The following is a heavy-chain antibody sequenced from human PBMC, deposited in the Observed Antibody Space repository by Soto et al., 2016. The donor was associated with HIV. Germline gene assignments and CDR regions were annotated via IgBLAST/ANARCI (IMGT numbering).Heavy chain of an antibody. CDR1: GFTFSNAW. D-gene: IGHD6-13*01. Sequence: EVQLVESGGGLVKPGGSLRLSCAASGFTFSNAWMSWVRQAPGKGLEWVGRIKSKTDGGTTDYAAPVKGRFTISRDDSKNTLYLQMNSLKTEDTAVYYCTTEEYSSSWFFDYWGQGTLVTVSS. CDR2: IKSKTDGGTT. V-gene: IGHV3-15*01. J-gene: IGHJ4*02. CDR3: TTEEYSSSWFFDY.